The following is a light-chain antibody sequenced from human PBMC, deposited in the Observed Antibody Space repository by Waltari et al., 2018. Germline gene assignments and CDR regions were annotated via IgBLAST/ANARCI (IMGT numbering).Light chain of an antibody. CDR1: NIGTYS. V-gene: IGLV3-21*04. Sequence: SYVVTQPLSVSVAPGETATITCGGDNIGTYSVHWYQQKAGQAPVLVIFYDRDRPSGIPDRFSGSNSGNTATLTISRVEAGDEARYYCHVWHPHVDPGVFGTGTEVTVL. J-gene: IGLJ1*01. CDR3: HVWHPHVDPGV. CDR2: YDR.